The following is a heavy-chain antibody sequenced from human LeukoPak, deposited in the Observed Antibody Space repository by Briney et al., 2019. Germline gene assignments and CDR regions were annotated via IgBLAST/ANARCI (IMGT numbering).Heavy chain of an antibody. J-gene: IGHJ5*02. CDR2: ITGSGGNR. D-gene: IGHD3-16*01. V-gene: IGHV3-23*01. CDR3: AKDDNYIRFLS. CDR1: GFNFDDYV. Sequence: GGSLRLSCAASGFNFDDYVMSWVRQAPGKGLEWVSGITGSGGNRYYADSVKGRFTISRDNSKNTLYLQMNSLRAEDTAVYYCAKDDNYIRFLSWGQGTLVTVSS.